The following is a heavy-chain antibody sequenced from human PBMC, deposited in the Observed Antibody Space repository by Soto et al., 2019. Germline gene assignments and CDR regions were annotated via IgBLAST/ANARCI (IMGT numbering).Heavy chain of an antibody. Sequence: GKGLEWVAVISYDGSNKYYADSVKGRFTISRDNSKNTLYLQMNSLRAEDTAVYYCAKDFPGYYDSSGLDYRGQRSLVTVFS. J-gene: IGHJ4*02. CDR3: AKDFPGYYDSSGLDY. CDR2: ISYDGSNK. D-gene: IGHD3-22*01. V-gene: IGHV3-30*18.